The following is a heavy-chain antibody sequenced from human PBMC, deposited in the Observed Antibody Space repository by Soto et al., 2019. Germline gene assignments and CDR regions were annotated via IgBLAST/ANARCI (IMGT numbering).Heavy chain of an antibody. CDR2: ISGSGGST. Sequence: GGSLRLSCAASGFTFSSYAMSWVRQAPGKGLEWVSAISGSGGSTYYADSVKGRFTISRDNSKNTLYLQMNSLRAEDTAVYYCATGLASSSWYGWYYYYYGMDVWGQGTTVTVSS. D-gene: IGHD6-13*01. CDR3: ATGLASSSWYGWYYYYYGMDV. J-gene: IGHJ6*02. CDR1: GFTFSSYA. V-gene: IGHV3-23*01.